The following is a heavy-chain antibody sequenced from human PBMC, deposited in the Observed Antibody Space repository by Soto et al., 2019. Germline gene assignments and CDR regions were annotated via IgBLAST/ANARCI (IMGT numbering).Heavy chain of an antibody. D-gene: IGHD4-17*01. J-gene: IGHJ6*02. V-gene: IGHV4-31*03. CDR1: GGSISSGGYY. Sequence: QVQLQESGPGLVKPSQTLSLTCTVSGGSISSGGYYWSWIRQHPGKGLEWIGYIYYSGSTYYNPSRKSRVTISVDTSKNQFSLKLSSVTAADTAVYYCAREYHPLSTVTTWDYYYGMDVWGQGTTVTVSS. CDR2: IYYSGST. CDR3: AREYHPLSTVTTWDYYYGMDV.